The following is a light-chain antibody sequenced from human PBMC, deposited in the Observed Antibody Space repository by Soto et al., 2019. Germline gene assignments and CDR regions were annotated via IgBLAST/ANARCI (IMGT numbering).Light chain of an antibody. CDR3: QQYYSTFPST. J-gene: IGKJ3*01. CDR1: QNILYSSNNKNY. V-gene: IGKV4-1*01. CDR2: WAS. Sequence: DIVMTQSPDSLAVSLGERATINCKSSQNILYSSNNKNYLAWYQQKPGQPPKLLIYWASTRESGVPDRFSGSGSGTDFTLTISSLQAEDVAVYYCQQYYSTFPSTFGPGTKVDIK.